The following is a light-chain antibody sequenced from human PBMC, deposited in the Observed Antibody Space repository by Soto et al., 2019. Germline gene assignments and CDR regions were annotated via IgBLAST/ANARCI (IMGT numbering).Light chain of an antibody. CDR3: SSYTGSSTLFV. J-gene: IGLJ1*01. CDR2: DVS. CDR1: SSDVGGYTY. V-gene: IGLV2-14*01. Sequence: QSALTQPASVSGSPGQSITISCTGTSSDVGGYTYVSWYQQHPGKAPKLMIYDVSNRPSGVSNRFSGSKSGNTASLTISGLQEADDADDSCSSYTGSSTLFVFGSGTKVTVL.